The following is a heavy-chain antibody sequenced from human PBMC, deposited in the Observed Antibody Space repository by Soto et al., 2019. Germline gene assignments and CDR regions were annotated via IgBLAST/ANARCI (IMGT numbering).Heavy chain of an antibody. CDR3: TTGGPGYCRGGSCYGIDY. J-gene: IGHJ4*02. CDR2: IKSNTEGGTT. CDR1: GFTFSHAW. V-gene: IGHV3-15*01. D-gene: IGHD2-15*01. Sequence: GGSLRLSCAASGFTFSHAWMSWVRQAPGKGLEWVGRIKSNTEGGTTAYAAPVKGRFTISRDDSKNTLYLQMNSLKTEDTAMYYFTTGGPGYCRGGSCYGIDYGGKETRATLPS.